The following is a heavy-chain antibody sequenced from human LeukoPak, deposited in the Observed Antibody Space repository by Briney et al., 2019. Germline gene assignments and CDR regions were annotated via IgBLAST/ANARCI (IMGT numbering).Heavy chain of an antibody. V-gene: IGHV3-7*01. CDR2: IKQDGSEK. Sequence: GGSLRLSCAASGFTFSSYWMSWVRQAPGKGLEWVANIKQDGSEKYYVVSVKGRFTISRDDAKNSLYLQMNSLRAEDTAVYYCARVKNEYYYGSGSYPASLDYWGQGTLVTVSS. CDR1: GFTFSSYW. CDR3: ARVKNEYYYGSGSYPASLDY. D-gene: IGHD3-10*01. J-gene: IGHJ4*02.